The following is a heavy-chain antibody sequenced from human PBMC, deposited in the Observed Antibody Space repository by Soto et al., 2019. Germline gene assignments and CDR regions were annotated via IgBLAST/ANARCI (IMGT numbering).Heavy chain of an antibody. V-gene: IGHV4-4*02. CDR3: AREGFDHRPGY. J-gene: IGHJ4*02. CDR1: GDSISSPKW. CDR2: MFASGSS. Sequence: QVQLQESGPGLVKPSETLSLTCAVSGDSISSPKWWSWYRQPPGKGLELIGEMFASGSSNYNPSLIYRVTISLDTSKNHFSLKLTSLPAADTAIYYCAREGFDHRPGYWGQGIPVTVSS.